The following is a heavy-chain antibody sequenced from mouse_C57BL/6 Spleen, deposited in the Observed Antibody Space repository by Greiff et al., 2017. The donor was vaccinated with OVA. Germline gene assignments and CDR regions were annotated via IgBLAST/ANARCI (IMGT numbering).Heavy chain of an antibody. CDR2: IYPGDGDT. CDR3: ARGMTTVVAPR. Sequence: QVQLQQSGPELVKPGASVKFSCKASGYAFSSSWMHWVKQRPGQGLEWIGLIYPGDGDTNYNGKFKGKATLTADKTSSTAYMQLSSLTSEDSAVYFWARGMTTVVAPRWGTGTTVTVSS. D-gene: IGHD1-1*01. CDR1: GYAFSSSW. J-gene: IGHJ1*03. V-gene: IGHV1-82*01.